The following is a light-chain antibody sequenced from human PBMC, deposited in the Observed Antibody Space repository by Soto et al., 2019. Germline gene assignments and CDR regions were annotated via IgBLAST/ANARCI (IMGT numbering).Light chain of an antibody. Sequence: IMLTQSPVTLSLSPGEGATLSCRASQSVTGTNLAWYQQRAGQAPRLLIYDAVRRATGIPDRFSGSGSGTDFTLTISRLEPEDFAVYYCHQYGSSLGTFGQGTKVEV. J-gene: IGKJ2*01. CDR2: DAV. CDR3: HQYGSSLGT. V-gene: IGKV3-20*01. CDR1: QSVTGTN.